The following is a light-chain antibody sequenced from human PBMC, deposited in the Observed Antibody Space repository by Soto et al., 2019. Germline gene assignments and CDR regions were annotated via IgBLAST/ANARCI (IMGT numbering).Light chain of an antibody. Sequence: QPVLTQPPSASASLGASVTLTCTLNSGYSNYKVDWYQQRPGKGPRFVMRVGTGGIVGSKGDGIPDRFSVLGSGLNRYLTIKNIQEEDESDYHCGADHGSGSNFVVFGGGTKLTVL. J-gene: IGLJ2*01. CDR1: SGYSNYK. CDR2: VGTGGIVG. V-gene: IGLV9-49*01. CDR3: GADHGSGSNFVV.